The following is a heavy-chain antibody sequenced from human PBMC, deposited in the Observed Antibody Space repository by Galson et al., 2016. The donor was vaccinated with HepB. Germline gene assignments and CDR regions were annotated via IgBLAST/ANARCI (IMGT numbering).Heavy chain of an antibody. CDR1: GFTFDDYA. Sequence: SLRLSCAASGFTFDDYAMTWFRQAPGQGLEWVGMIRSKAYGGTTEYAAFVKGTFSISRDDSKSIAYLQMNSLKTEDTAVYYCTRGGAGGKAFDLWGQGTMVSVSS. D-gene: IGHD2-15*01. CDR3: TRGGAGGKAFDL. V-gene: IGHV3-49*03. J-gene: IGHJ3*01. CDR2: IRSKAYGGTT.